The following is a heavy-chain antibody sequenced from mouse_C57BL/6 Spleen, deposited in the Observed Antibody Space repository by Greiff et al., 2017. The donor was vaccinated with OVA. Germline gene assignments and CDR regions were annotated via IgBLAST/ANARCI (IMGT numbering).Heavy chain of an antibody. D-gene: IGHD3-2*02. J-gene: IGHJ4*01. Sequence: VQLQQSGPELVKPGASVKISCKASGYTFTDYYMNWVKQSHGKSLEWIGDINPNNGGTSYNQKFKGKATLTVDKSSSTAYMELRSLTSEDSAVYYCARPTAQATCYAMDYWGQGTSVTVSS. V-gene: IGHV1-26*01. CDR1: GYTFTDYY. CDR2: INPNNGGT. CDR3: ARPTAQATCYAMDY.